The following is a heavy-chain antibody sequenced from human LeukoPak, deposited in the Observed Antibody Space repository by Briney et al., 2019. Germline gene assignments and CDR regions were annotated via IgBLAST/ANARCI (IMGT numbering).Heavy chain of an antibody. CDR1: GFTFSSYA. J-gene: IGHJ4*02. D-gene: IGHD1-26*01. CDR3: AKLNREADY. CDR2: IRYDGSNK. V-gene: IGHV3-30*02. Sequence: GGSLRLSCAASGFTFSSYAMHWVRQAPGKGLEWVAFIRYDGSNKYYADSVKGRFTISRDNSKNTLYLQMNSLRAEDTAVYYCAKLNREADYWGQGTLVTVSS.